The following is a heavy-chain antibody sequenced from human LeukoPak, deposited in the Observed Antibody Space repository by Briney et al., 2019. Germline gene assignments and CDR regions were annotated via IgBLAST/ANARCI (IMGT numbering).Heavy chain of an antibody. CDR2: INSDGSST. J-gene: IGHJ4*02. Sequence: GGSLRLSCAASGFTFSSYWMHWVRQAPGKGLVWVSRINSDGSSTSYADSVKGRFTISRDNSKNTLYPQMNSLRAEDTAVYYCAKSLPTYDRTFDYWGQGTLVTVSS. CDR1: GFTFSSYW. V-gene: IGHV3-74*01. CDR3: AKSLPTYDRTFDY. D-gene: IGHD1-14*01.